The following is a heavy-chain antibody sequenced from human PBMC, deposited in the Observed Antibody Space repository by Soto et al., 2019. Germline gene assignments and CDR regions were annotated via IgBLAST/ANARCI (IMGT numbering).Heavy chain of an antibody. V-gene: IGHV1-18*01. Sequence: QVQLVQSGAEVKKPGASVKVSCKASGYTFASYAISWMRQAPGQGLEWMGWISGYNGNTNYAQKLQGRVTMTTDTSTSTASMELRSLRSDDTAVYYCARDPPPPDYWGQGTLVTVSS. CDR3: ARDPPPPDY. CDR1: GYTFASYA. CDR2: ISGYNGNT. J-gene: IGHJ4*02.